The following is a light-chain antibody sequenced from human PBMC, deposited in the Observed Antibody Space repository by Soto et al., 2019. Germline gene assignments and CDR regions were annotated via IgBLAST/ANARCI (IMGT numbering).Light chain of an antibody. V-gene: IGKV3-20*01. J-gene: IGKJ1*01. CDR2: GAS. CDR3: QQYGNSPWT. CDR1: QSVSNNY. Sequence: EIVLTQSPGTLSLSPGERATLSCRASQSVSNNYLAWYQQRPGQAPSLLTYGASSRAIGIPDRFSGSGSGTDFTLTITGMETEDFAVYYCQQYGNSPWTFGQGTKVEIK.